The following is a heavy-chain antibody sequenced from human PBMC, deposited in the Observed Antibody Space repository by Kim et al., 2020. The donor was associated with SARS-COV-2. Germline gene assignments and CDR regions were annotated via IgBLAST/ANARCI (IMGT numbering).Heavy chain of an antibody. CDR3: AREGEWELLGYAFDI. Sequence: GGSLRLSCAASGFTFSSYGMHWVRQAPGKGLEWVAVISYDGSNKYYADSVKGRFTISRDNSKNTLYLQMNSLRAEDTAVYYCAREGEWELLGYAFDIWGQGTMVTVSS. D-gene: IGHD1-26*01. CDR1: GFTFSSYG. V-gene: IGHV3-33*05. CDR2: ISYDGSNK. J-gene: IGHJ3*02.